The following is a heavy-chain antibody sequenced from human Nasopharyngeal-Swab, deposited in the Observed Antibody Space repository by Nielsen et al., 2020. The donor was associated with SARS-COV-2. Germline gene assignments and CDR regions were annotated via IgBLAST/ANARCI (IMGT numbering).Heavy chain of an antibody. D-gene: IGHD1-26*01. CDR3: ARAMGGSYREPFDY. J-gene: IGHJ4*02. CDR1: GFTFSSYA. V-gene: IGHV3-30*04. Sequence: GEPLKISCAASGFTFSSYAMHWVRQAPGKGLEWVAVISYDGSNKYYADSVKGRFTISRDNSKNTLYLQMNSLRAEDTAVYYCARAMGGSYREPFDYWGQGTLVTVSS. CDR2: ISYDGSNK.